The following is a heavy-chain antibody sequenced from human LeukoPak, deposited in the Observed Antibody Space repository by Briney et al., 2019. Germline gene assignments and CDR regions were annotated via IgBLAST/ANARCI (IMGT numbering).Heavy chain of an antibody. J-gene: IGHJ3*02. CDR1: GFTFSSYW. CDR3: ARDQAYYYDSSGYYSGDDAFDI. D-gene: IGHD3-22*01. CDR2: INSDGSST. Sequence: GGSLRLSCAASGFTFSSYWIHWVRQAPGKGLVWVSRINSDGSSTSYADSVKGRFTISRDNAKNTLYLQMNSLRAEDTAVYYCARDQAYYYDSSGYYSGDDAFDIWGQGTMVTVSS. V-gene: IGHV3-74*01.